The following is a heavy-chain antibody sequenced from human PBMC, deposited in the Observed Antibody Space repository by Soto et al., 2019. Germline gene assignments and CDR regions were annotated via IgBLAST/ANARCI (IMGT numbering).Heavy chain of an antibody. CDR1: GYTFTSYG. J-gene: IGHJ4*02. V-gene: IGHV1-18*01. D-gene: IGHD3-16*02. Sequence: ASVKVSCKASGYTFTSYGISWVRQAPGQGLEWMGWSRAYSGNTNYAQSLRGRVTMTRDGPPSPPYLELRSLRSDDTAVYYCARDGPYDYVWGSYRYHYYFDYWGQGTLVPVSP. CDR3: ARDGPYDYVWGSYRYHYYFDY. CDR2: SRAYSGNT.